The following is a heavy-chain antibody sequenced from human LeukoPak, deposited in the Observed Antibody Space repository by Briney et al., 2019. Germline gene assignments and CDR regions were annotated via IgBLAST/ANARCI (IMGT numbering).Heavy chain of an antibody. CDR3: AKDLQVPAAMYYMDV. CDR2: IRYDGSNK. J-gene: IGHJ6*03. V-gene: IGHV3-30*02. D-gene: IGHD2-2*01. Sequence: GGSLRLSCEASGFTFSSYGMYWVRQAPGKGLEWVTFIRYDGSNKYYADSVKGRFTISRDNSKNTLYLQMNSLRAEDTAVYYCAKDLQVPAAMYYMDVWGKGTTVTVSS. CDR1: GFTFSSYG.